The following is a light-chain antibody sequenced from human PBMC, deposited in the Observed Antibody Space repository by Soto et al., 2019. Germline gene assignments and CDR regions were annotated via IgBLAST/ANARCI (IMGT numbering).Light chain of an antibody. CDR3: QQSYITPWT. Sequence: DIQMTQSPSSLSTSVGDRVTITCRASQSISNYLNWYQQKPGKVPKLLIYAASRLQSGVPSRFSGSGSGTDFTLPISSLQPEDVATYFCQQSYITPWTFGQGTKVEI. CDR1: QSISNY. CDR2: AAS. J-gene: IGKJ1*01. V-gene: IGKV1-39*01.